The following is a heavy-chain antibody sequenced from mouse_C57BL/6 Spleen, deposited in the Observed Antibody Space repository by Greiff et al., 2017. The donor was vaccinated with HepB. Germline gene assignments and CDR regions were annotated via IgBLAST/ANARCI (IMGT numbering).Heavy chain of an antibody. D-gene: IGHD1-1*01. CDR3: APITTVAPWFAY. CDR1: GCTFTSYG. V-gene: IGHV1-81*01. J-gene: IGHJ3*01. Sequence: VKLVESGAELARPGASVKLSCKASGCTFTSYGISWVKQRTGQGLEWIGEIYPRSGNTYYNEKFKGKATLTADKSSSTAYMELRSLTSEDSAVYFCAPITTVAPWFAYWGQGTLVTVSA. CDR2: IYPRSGNT.